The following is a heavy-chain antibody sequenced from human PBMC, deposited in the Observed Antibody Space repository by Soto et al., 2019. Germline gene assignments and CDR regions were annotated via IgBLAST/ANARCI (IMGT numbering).Heavy chain of an antibody. D-gene: IGHD3-16*01. J-gene: IGHJ6*01. CDR3: ATGILSATIGPYAMGV. CDR1: GFAFSSYA. V-gene: IGHV3-30*03. Sequence: QVQLVESGGGVVQPGASLRLSCEASGFAFSSYAMHWVRQAPGKGLEWVGVILYDGNYIYYADSVKGRFTISRDNSKNTLYVQVNSLRPEDTAVYYCATGILSATIGPYAMGVWGQGTTVTVSS. CDR2: ILYDGNYI.